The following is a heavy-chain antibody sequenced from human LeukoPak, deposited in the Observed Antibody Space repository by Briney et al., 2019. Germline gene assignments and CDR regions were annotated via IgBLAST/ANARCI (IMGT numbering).Heavy chain of an antibody. J-gene: IGHJ6*02. CDR3: ARATEAGSWNYYGMDV. V-gene: IGHV1-46*01. Sequence: ASVKVSCKASGYTFTSYYMHWVRRPPGQGLEWMGIFNPSGGSTSYAQKFQGRVTMTRDTSTSTVYMELSSLRSEDTAVYYCARATEAGSWNYYGMDVWGQGTTVTVSS. D-gene: IGHD2-15*01. CDR1: GYTFTSYY. CDR2: FNPSGGST.